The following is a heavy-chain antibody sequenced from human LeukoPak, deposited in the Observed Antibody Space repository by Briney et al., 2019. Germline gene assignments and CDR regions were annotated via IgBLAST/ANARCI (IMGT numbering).Heavy chain of an antibody. CDR3: ATLYCSGGSCYRGVDY. CDR1: GGSISSSSYY. D-gene: IGHD2-15*01. J-gene: IGHJ4*02. CDR2: IYYSGST. Sequence: PSETLSLTCTVSGGSISSSSYYWGWIRQPPGKGLEWIGSIYYSGSTYYNPSLKSRVTISVDTSKNQFSLKLSSVTAADTAVYYCATLYCSGGSCYRGVDYWGQGTLVTVSS. V-gene: IGHV4-39*07.